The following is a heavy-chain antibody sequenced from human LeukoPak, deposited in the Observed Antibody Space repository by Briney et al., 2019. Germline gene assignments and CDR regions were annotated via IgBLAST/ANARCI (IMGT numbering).Heavy chain of an antibody. CDR1: GYSISSGYY. J-gene: IGHJ4*02. CDR3: ARDRTGALVFDY. D-gene: IGHD1-26*01. Sequence: SETLSLTCTVSGYSISSGYYWGWIRQPPGKGLEWIGSIYHSGSTYYNPSLKSRVTISVDTSKNQFSLKLSSVTAADTAVYYCARDRTGALVFDYWGQGTLVTVSS. CDR2: IYHSGST. V-gene: IGHV4-38-2*02.